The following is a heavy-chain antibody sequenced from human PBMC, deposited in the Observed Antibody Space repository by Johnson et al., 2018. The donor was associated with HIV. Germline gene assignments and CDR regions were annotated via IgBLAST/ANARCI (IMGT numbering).Heavy chain of an antibody. Sequence: VQVLESGGGLVKPGGSLRLSCAASGFSFSDYYMSWVRQAPGKGLEWMANIKQDGSEKYYVDSVKGRFTISRDNAKNSLYLQMNSLRAEDTAVYYCARDKGDGVAFDIWGQGTMVTVSS. J-gene: IGHJ3*02. CDR1: GFSFSDYY. CDR3: ARDKGDGVAFDI. CDR2: IKQDGSEK. V-gene: IGHV3-7*05. D-gene: IGHD3-10*01.